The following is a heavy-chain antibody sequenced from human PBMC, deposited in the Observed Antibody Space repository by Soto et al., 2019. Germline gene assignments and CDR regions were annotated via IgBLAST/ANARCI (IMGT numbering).Heavy chain of an antibody. CDR3: AKERDYIQEYFQH. D-gene: IGHD4-4*01. V-gene: IGHV3-23*01. CDR2: ISGSGGSP. J-gene: IGHJ1*01. CDR1: GFSFSTYT. Sequence: GSLRLSCAASGFSFSTYTMSWVRRAPGKGLEWVSAISGSGGSPSYADSVQGRFTISRDNPKKTLYLQMNSLRAEDTAVYYCAKERDYIQEYFQHWGQGTLVTVSS.